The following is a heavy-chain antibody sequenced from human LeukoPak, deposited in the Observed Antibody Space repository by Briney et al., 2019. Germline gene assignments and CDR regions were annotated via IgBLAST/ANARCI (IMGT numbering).Heavy chain of an antibody. V-gene: IGHV1-8*01. J-gene: IGHJ5*02. CDR3: ARGRTAAGMDFDP. CDR1: GYTFTSYD. Sequence: ASVKVSCKASGYTFTSYDINWVRQATGQGLEWMGWMNPNSGNTGYAQKFQGRVTMTGNTSISTAYMELSSLRSEDTAVYYCARGRTAAGMDFDPWGQGTLVTVSS. CDR2: MNPNSGNT. D-gene: IGHD6-13*01.